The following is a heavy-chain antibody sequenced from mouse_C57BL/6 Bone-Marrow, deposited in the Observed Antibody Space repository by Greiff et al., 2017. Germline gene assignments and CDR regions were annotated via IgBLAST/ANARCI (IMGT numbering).Heavy chain of an antibody. CDR3: ARYGSRYFDY. D-gene: IGHD1-1*01. CDR1: GYTFTSYG. J-gene: IGHJ2*01. V-gene: IGHV1-81*01. Sequence: VHLVESGAELARPGASVKLPCKASGYTFTSYGISWVKQRTGQGLEWIGEIYPRSGNTYYNEKFKGKATLTADKSSSTAYMELRSLTSEDSAVYFCARYGSRYFDYWGQGTTLTVSS. CDR2: IYPRSGNT.